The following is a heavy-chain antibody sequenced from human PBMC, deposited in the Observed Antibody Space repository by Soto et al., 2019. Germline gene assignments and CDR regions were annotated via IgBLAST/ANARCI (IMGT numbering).Heavy chain of an antibody. V-gene: IGHV5-51*01. D-gene: IGHD3-22*01. Sequence: PGESLKISCKGSGYSFTSYWIGWVRQMPGKGLEWMGIIYPGDSGTRYSPSFQGQVTISADKSISTAYLQWSSLKASDTAMYYCARGHYDSSGYYYVGFDYWGQGTLVTVSS. CDR1: GYSFTSYW. CDR3: ARGHYDSSGYYYVGFDY. CDR2: IYPGDSGT. J-gene: IGHJ4*02.